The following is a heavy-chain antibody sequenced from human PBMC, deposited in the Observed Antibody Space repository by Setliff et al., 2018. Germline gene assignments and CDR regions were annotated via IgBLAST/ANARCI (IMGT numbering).Heavy chain of an antibody. Sequence: SETLSLTCSVSGNSISTTNYYWGWIRQPPGKGLEWIGGFYYIGSTYYNASLESRVTISADTSKNQFSLKLSSVTAADTAIYYCARHQKVQFDTWGRGIPVTVSS. CDR1: GNSISTTNYY. V-gene: IGHV4-39*01. CDR3: ARHQKVQFDT. J-gene: IGHJ5*02. CDR2: FYYIGST.